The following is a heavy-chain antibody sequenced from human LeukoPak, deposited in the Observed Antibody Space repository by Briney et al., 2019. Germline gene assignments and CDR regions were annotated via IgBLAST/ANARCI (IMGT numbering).Heavy chain of an antibody. D-gene: IGHD2-8*01. CDR2: INWNGGST. J-gene: IGHJ6*03. CDR1: GFTFDDYG. Sequence: GGSLRLSCAASGFTFDDYGMSWVRQAPGKGLEWVSGINWNGGSTGYADSVKGRFTISRDNAKNSLYLQMNSPRAEDTALYYCARVLGCTNGVCPYYYYYYMDVWGKGTTVTASS. V-gene: IGHV3-20*04. CDR3: ARVLGCTNGVCPYYYYYYMDV.